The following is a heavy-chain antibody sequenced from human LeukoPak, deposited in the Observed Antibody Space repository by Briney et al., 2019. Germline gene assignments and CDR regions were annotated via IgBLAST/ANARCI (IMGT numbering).Heavy chain of an antibody. Sequence: GASVKVSCKASGYTFTGYYTHRVGQAPGQGLEWLGWINPNSGGTNYPQKLERRVTMTRDTSISTAYMELSRLRSDDPAVYYCATERVMAKIANYRNFDYWGQGTLVTVSS. J-gene: IGHJ4*02. V-gene: IGHV1-2*02. CDR1: GYTFTGYY. D-gene: IGHD5-24*01. CDR3: ATERVMAKIANYRNFDY. CDR2: INPNSGGT.